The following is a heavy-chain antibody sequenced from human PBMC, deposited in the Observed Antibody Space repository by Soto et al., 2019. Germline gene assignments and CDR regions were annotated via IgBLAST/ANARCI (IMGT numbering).Heavy chain of an antibody. CDR3: VRGDKGGFDL. Sequence: EVQLVESEGGLVQRGGSLRLSCAASGFTFNYYWMHWVRQAPGQGLVWVSHIHSDGSTTTYADSVKGRFTISRDNAKNTLYRQMNGLRADDTAVYYCVRGDKGGFDLWGQGTTVTVSS. J-gene: IGHJ3*01. V-gene: IGHV3-74*01. D-gene: IGHD2-21*02. CDR2: IHSDGSTT. CDR1: GFTFNYYW.